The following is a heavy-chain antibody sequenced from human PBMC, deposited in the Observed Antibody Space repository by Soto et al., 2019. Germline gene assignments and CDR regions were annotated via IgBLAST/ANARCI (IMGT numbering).Heavy chain of an antibody. D-gene: IGHD3-3*01. J-gene: IGHJ5*02. CDR2: IYYSGYT. V-gene: IGHV4-31*03. CDR1: GVSMSSGGYY. CDR3: ARVRDWFDP. Sequence: SGSLSLTGTVCGVSMSSGGYYWSWIRQHPGKGLEWIWYIYYSGYTNYNPSLKSRVTISVDTSKNQFSLRLTSVTAADTAVYYCARVRDWFDPWGQGTLVTVSS.